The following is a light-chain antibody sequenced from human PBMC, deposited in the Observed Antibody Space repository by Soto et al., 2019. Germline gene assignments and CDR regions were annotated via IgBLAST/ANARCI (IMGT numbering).Light chain of an antibody. Sequence: EIVMTQSPATLSVSPGERATLSCRASQSVSSNLAWYQQKPGQAPRLLIYGASTRATGIPARFSGSESGTEFTLTISSLQSEDFAVYYCQQYNNWPQMFGQGTKVEIK. V-gene: IGKV3-15*01. CDR3: QQYNNWPQM. CDR2: GAS. J-gene: IGKJ1*01. CDR1: QSVSSN.